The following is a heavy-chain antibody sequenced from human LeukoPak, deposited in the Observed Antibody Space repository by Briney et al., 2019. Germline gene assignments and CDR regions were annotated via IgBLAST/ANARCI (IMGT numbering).Heavy chain of an antibody. CDR1: GFTFSSYE. V-gene: IGHV3-48*03. CDR2: TSSSGSTI. CDR3: ARVPTVGSGGYQFDY. J-gene: IGHJ4*02. D-gene: IGHD2-15*01. Sequence: PGGSLRLSCAASGFTFSSYEMNWGRQAPGKGLEWVSYTSSSGSTIYYADSVKGRFTISRDNAKKSLYLQMNSLRAEDTAVYYCARVPTVGSGGYQFDYWGQGTLVTVSS.